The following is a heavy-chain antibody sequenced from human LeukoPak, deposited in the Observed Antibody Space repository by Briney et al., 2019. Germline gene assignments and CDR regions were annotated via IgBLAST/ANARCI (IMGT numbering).Heavy chain of an antibody. CDR2: MNPNSGNT. CDR1: RYTFTSFD. J-gene: IGHJ6*03. D-gene: IGHD4-11*01. V-gene: IGHV1-8*01. Sequence: SVKVSCKASRYTFTSFDINWVRQATGQGLEWMGWMNPNSGNTGYAQKFQGRVTMTRNSAINTAYMELSSLRSGDTAVYYCARSYSNYGGDYYYYMDVWGKGTTVTVSS. CDR3: ARSYSNYGGDYYYYMDV.